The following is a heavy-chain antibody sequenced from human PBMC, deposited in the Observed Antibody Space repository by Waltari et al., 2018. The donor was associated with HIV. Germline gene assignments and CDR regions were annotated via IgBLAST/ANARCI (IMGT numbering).Heavy chain of an antibody. CDR1: GGSISSSSYY. CDR2: IYYSGST. Sequence: QLQLQESGPGLVKPSEPLSLTCTVSGGSISSSSYYWGWIRQPPGKGLEWIGSIYYSGSTYYNPSLKSRVTISVDTSKNQFSLKLSSVTAADTAVYYCARVGSGLAFDIWGQGTMVTVSS. V-gene: IGHV4-39*07. D-gene: IGHD3-16*01. J-gene: IGHJ3*02. CDR3: ARVGSGLAFDI.